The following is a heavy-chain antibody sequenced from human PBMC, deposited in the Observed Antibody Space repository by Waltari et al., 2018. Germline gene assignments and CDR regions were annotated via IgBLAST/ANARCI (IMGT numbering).Heavy chain of an antibody. CDR1: GGSISSSRSY. Sequence: QPQLQESGPGLVKPSATLSLTCTVSGGSISSSRSYWGWIRPPPGKGLEWIGSISYSGITYYNTSLMSRVTISADTSKNQFSLKLTSVIAAETAVFYCARFSKSANWIDPWGQGTLVTVSS. CDR3: ARFSKSANWIDP. V-gene: IGHV4-39*01. CDR2: ISYSGIT. D-gene: IGHD3-3*02. J-gene: IGHJ5*02.